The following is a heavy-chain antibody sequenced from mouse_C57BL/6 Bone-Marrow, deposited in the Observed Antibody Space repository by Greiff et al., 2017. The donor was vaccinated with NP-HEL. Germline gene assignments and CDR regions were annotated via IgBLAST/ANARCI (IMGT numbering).Heavy chain of an antibody. J-gene: IGHJ4*01. CDR2: INPSSGYT. CDR3: ARFPLYAMDY. V-gene: IGHV1-4*01. CDR1: GYTFTSYT. Sequence: QVQLQQSGAELARPGASVKMSCKASGYTFTSYTMHWVKQRPGQGLEWIGYINPSSGYTKYNQKFKDKATLTADKSSSTAYMQLSSLTSEDSAVYYCARFPLYAMDYWGQGTSVTVSS.